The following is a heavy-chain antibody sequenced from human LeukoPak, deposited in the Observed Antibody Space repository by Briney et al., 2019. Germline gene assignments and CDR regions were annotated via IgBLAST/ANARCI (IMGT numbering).Heavy chain of an antibody. D-gene: IGHD3-10*01. CDR3: AKDETYSYGSGSYSIHY. V-gene: IGHV3-23*01. J-gene: IGHJ4*02. Sequence: PGGPLRLSCGASGYTLSRYAMSWVRQAPGKGLEGVSAFSGSGGSTYCADSVKGRFTISRDNSKNTLYLQMNSLRAEDTAVYYCAKDETYSYGSGSYSIHYWGQGTLVTVSS. CDR1: GYTLSRYA. CDR2: FSGSGGST.